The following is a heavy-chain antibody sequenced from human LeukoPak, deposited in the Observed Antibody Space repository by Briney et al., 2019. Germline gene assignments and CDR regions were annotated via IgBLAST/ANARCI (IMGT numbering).Heavy chain of an antibody. CDR1: RGSINSPNW. CDR2: VYHSGST. Sequence: PSETLSLTCTVSRGSINSPNWWTWVRQAPGKGLEWIGEVYHSGSTSSNPSLMSRLTISLDTSKNQFSLKLSSVTAADTAVYYCASRTASALEGFDVWGQGTMVTVSS. J-gene: IGHJ3*01. V-gene: IGHV4-4*02. D-gene: IGHD6-19*01. CDR3: ASRTASALEGFDV.